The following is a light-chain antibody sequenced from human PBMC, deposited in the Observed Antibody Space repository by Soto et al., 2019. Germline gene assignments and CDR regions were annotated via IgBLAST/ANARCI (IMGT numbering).Light chain of an antibody. J-gene: IGKJ4*01. CDR3: QQRSNWPPLT. Sequence: EIVLTQSPATPSLSPGERATLSCRASQSVSSYLAWYQQKPGQAPRLLIYDASNRATGIPARFSGSGSGTDFTLTISSLAPEDFAVYYCQQRSNWPPLTFGGGTKVEIK. V-gene: IGKV3-11*01. CDR1: QSVSSY. CDR2: DAS.